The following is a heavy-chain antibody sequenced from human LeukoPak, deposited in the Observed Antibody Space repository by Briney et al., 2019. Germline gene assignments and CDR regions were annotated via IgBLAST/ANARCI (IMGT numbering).Heavy chain of an antibody. CDR2: IYHSGST. D-gene: IGHD1-26*01. CDR3: AGDSGSYSGYYYYYYMDV. Sequence: NTSETLSLTCTVSGYSISSGYYWGWIRQPPGKGLEWIGSIYHSGSTYYNPSLKSRVTISVDTPKNQFSLKLSSVTAADTAVYYCAGDSGSYSGYYYYYYMDVWGKGTTVTVSS. CDR1: GYSISSGYY. V-gene: IGHV4-38-2*02. J-gene: IGHJ6*03.